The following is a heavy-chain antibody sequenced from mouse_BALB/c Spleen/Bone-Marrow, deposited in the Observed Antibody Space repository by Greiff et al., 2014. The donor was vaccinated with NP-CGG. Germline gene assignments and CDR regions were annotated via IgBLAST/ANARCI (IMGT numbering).Heavy chain of an antibody. CDR3: ARRVHYYGFYFDY. V-gene: IGHV1S56*01. CDR2: IYPGNVNT. CDR1: GYTLTSYY. Sequence: QVQLQQSGPELVKPGASVRISCKASGYTLTSYYIHWVKQRPGQGLEWIGWIYPGNVNTKYNEKFKGKATLTADKSSSTAYMQLSSLTSEDSAVYFCARRVHYYGFYFDYWGQGTTLTVSS. D-gene: IGHD1-2*01. J-gene: IGHJ2*01.